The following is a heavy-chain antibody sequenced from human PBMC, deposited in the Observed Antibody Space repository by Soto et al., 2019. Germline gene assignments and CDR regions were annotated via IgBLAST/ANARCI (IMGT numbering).Heavy chain of an antibody. CDR2: ISGSSRTI. V-gene: IGHV3-48*01. J-gene: IGHJ3*01. CDR1: GFTFSGYS. Sequence: AGGSLRLSCAASGFTFSGYSMTWVRQAPGKGLEWVAHISGSSRTIYYTESVKGRFTISRDNARNSVFLQMDNLRAEDTAVYYCARDSPPFDFWTGYSRDPFNVWGRGTTVTVSS. CDR3: ARDSPPFDFWTGYSRDPFNV. D-gene: IGHD3-3*01.